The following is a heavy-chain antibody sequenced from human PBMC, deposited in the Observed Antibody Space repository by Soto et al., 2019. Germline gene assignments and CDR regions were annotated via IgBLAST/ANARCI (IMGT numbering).Heavy chain of an antibody. Sequence: LTCTVSGGSISSYYWNWIRQPPGKGLEWVSVHYSGGSTYYADSVQGRFTISRDKSNNTLYLQMRRVRAEDTAVYFCARHRHPRGTVGATSPLDPWGQGTQVTVSS. CDR2: HYSGGST. J-gene: IGHJ5*02. V-gene: IGHV3-53*01. CDR1: GGSISSYY. D-gene: IGHD1-26*01. CDR3: ARHRHPRGTVGATSPLDP.